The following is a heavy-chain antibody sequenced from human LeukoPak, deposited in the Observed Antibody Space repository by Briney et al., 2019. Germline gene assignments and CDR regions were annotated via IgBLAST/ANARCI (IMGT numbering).Heavy chain of an antibody. D-gene: IGHD3-22*01. CDR3: ARGVSESTGYRIPPGAFDI. Sequence: SETLSLTCTVSGGSISSGGYYWSWIRQHPGKGLEWIGYIYYSGSTYYNPSLKSRVTISVDTSKNQFSLKLSSVTAADTAVYYCARGVSESTGYRIPPGAFDIWGQGTMVTVSS. CDR1: GGSISSGGYY. V-gene: IGHV4-31*03. J-gene: IGHJ3*02. CDR2: IYYSGST.